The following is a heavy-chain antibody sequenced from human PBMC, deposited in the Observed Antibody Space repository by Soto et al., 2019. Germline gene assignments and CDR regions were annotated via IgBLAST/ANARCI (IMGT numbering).Heavy chain of an antibody. CDR3: AHLPPPDVWGSYRTNWFDP. CDR1: GFSLSTSGVG. D-gene: IGHD3-16*02. J-gene: IGHJ5*02. Sequence: SGPTLVKPTQTLTLTCTFSGFSLSTSGVGVGWIRQPPGKALEWLALIYWDDDKRYSPSLKSRLTITKDTSKNQVVLTMTNMDPVDTATYYCAHLPPPDVWGSYRTNWFDPWGQGTLVTVSS. V-gene: IGHV2-5*02. CDR2: IYWDDDK.